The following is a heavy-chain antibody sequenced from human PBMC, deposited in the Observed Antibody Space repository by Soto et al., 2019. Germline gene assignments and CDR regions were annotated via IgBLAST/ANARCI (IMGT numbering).Heavy chain of an antibody. CDR1: GYSISSGYY. D-gene: IGHD6-6*01. CDR2: IYHSGST. CDR3: ASYSSSDQFDP. Sequence: PSETLSLTCAVSGYSISSGYYWGWIRQPPGKGLEWIGSIYHSGSTYYNPSLKSRVTISVDTSKNQFSLKLSSVTAADTAVYYCASYSSSDQFDPWGQGTLVTVSS. V-gene: IGHV4-38-2*01. J-gene: IGHJ5*02.